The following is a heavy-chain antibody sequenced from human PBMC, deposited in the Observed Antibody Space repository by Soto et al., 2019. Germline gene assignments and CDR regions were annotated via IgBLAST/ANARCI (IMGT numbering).Heavy chain of an antibody. J-gene: IGHJ4*02. CDR2: ISSSGDIT. CDR3: ARDLGYYDSSGYFDY. Sequence: PGGSLRLSCAASGFTFSDYYMSWIRQAPGKGLEWVSYISSSGDITYYADSVKGRVTISRDNAKNSLYLQMHNLRAEDTAVYYCARDLGYYDSSGYFDYWGQGPLITVSS. D-gene: IGHD3-22*01. V-gene: IGHV3-11*01. CDR1: GFTFSDYY.